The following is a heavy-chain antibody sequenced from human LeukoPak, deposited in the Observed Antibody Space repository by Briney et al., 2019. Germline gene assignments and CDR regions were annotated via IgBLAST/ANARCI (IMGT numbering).Heavy chain of an antibody. CDR1: GYTFTSYG. J-gene: IGHJ4*02. D-gene: IGHD3-10*01. V-gene: IGHV1-18*01. Sequence: ASVKVSCKASGYTFTSYGISWVRQAPGQGLEWMGWISAYNGNTNYAQKLQGRVTMTTDTSTSTAYMELRSLRSDDTAVYYCARASWDPMAEFGELSVWGQGTLVTVSS. CDR2: ISAYNGNT. CDR3: ARASWDPMAEFGELSV.